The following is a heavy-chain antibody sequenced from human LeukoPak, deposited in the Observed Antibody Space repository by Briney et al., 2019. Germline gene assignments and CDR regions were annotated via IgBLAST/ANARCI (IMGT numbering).Heavy chain of an antibody. V-gene: IGHV4-39*01. CDR1: GGSISSSSYY. J-gene: IGHJ3*02. CDR2: IYYSGST. D-gene: IGHD5/OR15-5a*01. Sequence: SETLSLTCTVSGGSISSSSYYWGWIRQPPGKGLEWIGSIYYSGSTYYNPSLKSRVTISVDTSKNQFSLKLSSVTAADTAVYYCAVNSTKHAFDMWGQGTMVTVSS. CDR3: AVNSTKHAFDM.